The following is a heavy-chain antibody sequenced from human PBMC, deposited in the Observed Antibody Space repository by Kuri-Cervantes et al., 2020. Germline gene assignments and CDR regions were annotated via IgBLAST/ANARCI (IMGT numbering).Heavy chain of an antibody. CDR1: TYSISSGYN. D-gene: IGHD6-19*01. V-gene: IGHV4-38-2*01. J-gene: IGHJ4*02. CDR3: ARVQYSSGWYFDY. Sequence: SQTLSLTCAVSTYSISSGYNWGWIRQPPGKGLEWIGHISPSGSPTYNPSLKSRVTISVDTSKNQFSLKLSSVTAADTAVYYCARVQYSSGWYFDYWGQGTLVTVSS. CDR2: ISPSGSP.